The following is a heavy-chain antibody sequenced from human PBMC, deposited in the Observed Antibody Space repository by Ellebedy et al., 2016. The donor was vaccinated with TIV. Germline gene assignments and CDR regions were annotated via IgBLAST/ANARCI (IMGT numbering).Heavy chain of an antibody. CDR2: ISPDGRGT. CDR1: EFTFSSYW. D-gene: IGHD5-18*01. J-gene: IGHJ4*02. Sequence: GESLKISCAASEFTFSSYWIHWVRQTPGKGLVWVSRISPDGRGTSYADSVKGRFTISRDNAKNTIYLQMNSLRAEDTAVYYCATGPYSYGWGYWGQGTLVTVSS. CDR3: ATGPYSYGWGY. V-gene: IGHV3-74*01.